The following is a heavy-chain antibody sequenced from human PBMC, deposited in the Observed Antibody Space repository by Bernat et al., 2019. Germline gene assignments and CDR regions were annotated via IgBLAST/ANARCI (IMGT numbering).Heavy chain of an antibody. CDR1: GFTFSSYW. CDR2: IKQDGSEK. J-gene: IGHJ5*02. D-gene: IGHD3-10*01. V-gene: IGHV3-7*04. CDR3: ARDQPGHVLLWFGESINWFDP. Sequence: EVQLVESGGGLVQPGGSLRLSCAASGFTFSSYWMSWVRQAPGKGLEWVANIKQDGSEKYYVDSVKGRFTISRDNAKNSLYLQMNSLRGEDTAVYYGARDQPGHVLLWFGESINWFDPWGQGTLVTVSS.